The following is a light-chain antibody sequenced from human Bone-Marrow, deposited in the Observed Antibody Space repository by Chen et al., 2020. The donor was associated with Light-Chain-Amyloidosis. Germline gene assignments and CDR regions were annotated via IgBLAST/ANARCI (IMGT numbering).Light chain of an antibody. J-gene: IGKJ1*01. CDR3: QQYYNSPWT. Sequence: DIVMTQSPDSLAVSLGERATINCKSSQGVLYSSSNKDYLAWYQQKPGQPPKLLIYWASTRESGVPDRFSGSGSGTDFTLTISSLQAEDVAVYYCQQYYNSPWTFGQGTEVDIK. V-gene: IGKV4-1*01. CDR1: QGVLYSSSNKDY. CDR2: WAS.